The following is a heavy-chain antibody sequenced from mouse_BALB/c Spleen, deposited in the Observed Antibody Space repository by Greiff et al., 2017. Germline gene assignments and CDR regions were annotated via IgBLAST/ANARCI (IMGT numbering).Heavy chain of an antibody. D-gene: IGHD1-1*01. Sequence: EVKLMESGGGLVQPGGSRKLSCAASGFTFSSFGMHWVRQAPEKGLEWVAYISSGSSTIYYADTVKGRFTISRDNPKNTLFLQMTSLRSEDTAMYYCARSGYYGSRGWYFDVWGAGTTVTVSS. CDR1: GFTFSSFG. J-gene: IGHJ1*01. CDR2: ISSGSSTI. CDR3: ARSGYYGSRGWYFDV. V-gene: IGHV5-17*02.